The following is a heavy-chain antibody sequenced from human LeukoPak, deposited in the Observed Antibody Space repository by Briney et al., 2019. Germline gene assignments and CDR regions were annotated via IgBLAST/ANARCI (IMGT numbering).Heavy chain of an antibody. CDR2: INPSGGST. V-gene: IGHV1-46*01. CDR3: ARGLEITFGGVIVTHHFDY. CDR1: GYTFTSYY. J-gene: IGHJ4*02. Sequence: ASVKVSCKASGYTFTSYYMHWVRQAPGQGLEWMGIINPSGGSTSYAQKFQGRVTMTRDTSTSTVYMELSSLRSEDTAVYYCARGLEITFGGVIVTHHFDYWGQGTLVTVSS. D-gene: IGHD3-16*02.